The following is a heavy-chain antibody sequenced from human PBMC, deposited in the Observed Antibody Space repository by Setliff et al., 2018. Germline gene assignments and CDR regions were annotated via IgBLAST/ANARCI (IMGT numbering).Heavy chain of an antibody. CDR3: AREGVDTRSSTDYRYYKDV. D-gene: IGHD5-18*01. Sequence: ASVKVSCKASGYTFTSCSITWVRQAPGRGLEWLGWISGYSGDTSYAQKFQDRVTLTTDTSPRTAYMELSSLTSDDTAVYYCAREGVDTRSSTDYRYYKDVWGEGTTVTVSS. V-gene: IGHV1-18*01. J-gene: IGHJ6*03. CDR1: GYTFTSCS. CDR2: ISGYSGDT.